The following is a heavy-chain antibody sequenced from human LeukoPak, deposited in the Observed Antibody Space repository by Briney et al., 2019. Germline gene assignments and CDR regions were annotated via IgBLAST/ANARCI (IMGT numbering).Heavy chain of an antibody. CDR2: ISCNSVSI. CDR1: GFTFYDYA. CDR3: AKDFHYYGSGSLAV. Sequence: VRSLRPSCAASGFTFYDYAMHWVRQAPGKGLEWVSGISCNSVSIGYADSVKGRFTISRDNAKNSLYLQMNSLRAEDTALYYCAKDFHYYGSGSLAVWGQGTLVTVSS. D-gene: IGHD3-10*01. J-gene: IGHJ4*02. V-gene: IGHV3-9*01.